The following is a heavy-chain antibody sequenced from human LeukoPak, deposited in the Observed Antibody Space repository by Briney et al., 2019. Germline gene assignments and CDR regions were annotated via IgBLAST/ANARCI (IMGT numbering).Heavy chain of an antibody. CDR1: GGSFSGYY. Sequence: SETLSLTCAVYGGSFSGYYWSWIRQPPGKGLEWIGEINHSGSTNYNPSLKSRVTISVDTSKNQFSLKPSSVTAADTAVYYCARDKWGPQQRLDYWGQGTLVTVSS. J-gene: IGHJ4*02. CDR2: INHSGST. CDR3: ARDKWGPQQRLDY. D-gene: IGHD6-13*01. V-gene: IGHV4-34*01.